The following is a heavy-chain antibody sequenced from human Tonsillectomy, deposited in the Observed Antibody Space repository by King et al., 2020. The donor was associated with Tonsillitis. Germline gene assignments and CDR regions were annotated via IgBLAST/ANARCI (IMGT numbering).Heavy chain of an antibody. CDR1: GGSISSYH. Sequence: QLQESGPGLVKPSETLSLTCTVSGGSISSYHWSWIRQPPGKGLEWIGYIFYIGSTNYNPSLKSRVTISVDTSKNQFSLKLNSVTAADTAVYYCAREGFGPNDYESSGFYEFWGQGTLVTVSS. CDR3: AREGFGPNDYESSGFYEF. V-gene: IGHV4-59*01. J-gene: IGHJ4*02. D-gene: IGHD3-22*01. CDR2: IFYIGST.